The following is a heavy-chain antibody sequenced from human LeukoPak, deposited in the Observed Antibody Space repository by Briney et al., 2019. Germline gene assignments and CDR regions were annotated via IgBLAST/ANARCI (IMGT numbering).Heavy chain of an antibody. CDR1: GGSFSGYY. Sequence: SETLSVTCAVYGGSFSGYYWSWIRQPQGKGLEWIGEINHSGSTNYNPSLKSRVTISVDTSKNQFSLKLSSVTAADTAVYYCARYSVAGLVDYWGQGTLVTVSS. J-gene: IGHJ4*02. D-gene: IGHD6-19*01. CDR3: ARYSVAGLVDY. CDR2: INHSGST. V-gene: IGHV4-34*01.